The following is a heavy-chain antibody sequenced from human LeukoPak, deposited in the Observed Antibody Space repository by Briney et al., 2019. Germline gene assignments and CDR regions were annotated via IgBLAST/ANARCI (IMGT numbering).Heavy chain of an antibody. J-gene: IGHJ5*02. V-gene: IGHV4-59*01. CDR1: GGSISSYY. CDR3: ARVLLWFGEFGGNWFDP. D-gene: IGHD3-10*01. CDR2: IYYSGST. Sequence: PSETLSLTCTVSGGSISSYYWSWLRQPPGKGLEWIGYIYYSGSTNYNPSLKSRVTISVDTSKNQFSLKLSSVTAADTAVYYCARVLLWFGEFGGNWFDPWGQGTLVTVSS.